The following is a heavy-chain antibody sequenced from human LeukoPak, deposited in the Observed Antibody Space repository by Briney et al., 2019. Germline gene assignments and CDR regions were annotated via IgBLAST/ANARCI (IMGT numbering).Heavy chain of an antibody. CDR3: AALIIGRPFDY. D-gene: IGHD1-26*01. J-gene: IGHJ4*02. Sequence: GGSLRLSCAASGFTFSSYEMNWVRQAPGKGLEWVSYISSSGSTIYYADSVKGRFTISRDNAKDSLDLQMNNLRAEDTAVYYCAALIIGRPFDYWGQGTLVIVSS. CDR1: GFTFSSYE. CDR2: ISSSGSTI. V-gene: IGHV3-48*03.